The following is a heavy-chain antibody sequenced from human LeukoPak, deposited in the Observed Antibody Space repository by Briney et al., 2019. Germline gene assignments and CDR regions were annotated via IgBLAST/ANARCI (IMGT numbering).Heavy chain of an antibody. V-gene: IGHV3-9*01. D-gene: IGHD6-13*01. CDR3: AQGSSRYDY. CDR1: GFTFDDYA. J-gene: IGHJ4*02. Sequence: GGSLRLSCAAPGFTFDDYAMHWVRQAPGKGLEWVSGISWNSGSIGYADSVKGRFTISRDNAKNSLYLQMNSLRGEDTALYYCAQGSSRYDYWGQGTLVTVSS. CDR2: ISWNSGSI.